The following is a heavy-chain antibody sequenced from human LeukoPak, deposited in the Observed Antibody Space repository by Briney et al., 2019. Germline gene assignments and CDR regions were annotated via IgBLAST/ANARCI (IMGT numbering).Heavy chain of an antibody. Sequence: PSETLSLTCTVSGGSISGSSYYWAWIRQPPGKGLEWIGSIYYSGSTYYNPSPKSRVTISVDTSRNQFSLELTSVTAADTAVFFCARWYSSDYYFDYWGQGTLVTVSS. D-gene: IGHD2-15*01. CDR2: IYYSGST. V-gene: IGHV4-39*01. J-gene: IGHJ4*02. CDR1: GGSISGSSYY. CDR3: ARWYSSDYYFDY.